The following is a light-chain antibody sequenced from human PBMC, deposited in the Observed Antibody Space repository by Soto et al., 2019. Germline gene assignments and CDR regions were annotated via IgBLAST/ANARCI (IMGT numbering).Light chain of an antibody. V-gene: IGKV3-15*01. Sequence: EIVMTQSPATLSVSPGERATVSCRASQSVSSNLAWYQQKPGQAPRLLIYGASIRATGIPARFSGSGSGTEFTLTISTLQSEDFAIYYCQHYNNWPPWTVGQGTKVDSK. CDR1: QSVSSN. CDR2: GAS. J-gene: IGKJ1*01. CDR3: QHYNNWPPWT.